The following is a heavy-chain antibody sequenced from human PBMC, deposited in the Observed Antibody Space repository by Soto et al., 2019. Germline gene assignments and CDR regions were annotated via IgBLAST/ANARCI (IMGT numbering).Heavy chain of an antibody. CDR3: ARLGCSCGSCNRNFDY. V-gene: IGHV4-39*01. Sequence: SETLSLTCTVSGGSISSSSYYWGWIRQPPGKGLEWIGSIYYSGSTYYNPSLKSRVTISVDTSKNQFSLKLSSVTAADTAVYYCARLGCSCGSCNRNFDYWGQGTLVTVSS. D-gene: IGHD2-15*01. CDR1: GGSISSSSYY. J-gene: IGHJ4*02. CDR2: IYYSGST.